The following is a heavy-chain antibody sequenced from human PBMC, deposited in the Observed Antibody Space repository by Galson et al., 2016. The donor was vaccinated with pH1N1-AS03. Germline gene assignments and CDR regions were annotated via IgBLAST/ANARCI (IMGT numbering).Heavy chain of an antibody. CDR3: ARWSAGLTGYCYAMDV. D-gene: IGHD4/OR15-4a*01. CDR1: GYTFTSYY. V-gene: IGHV1-46*01. J-gene: IGHJ6*02. Sequence: SVKVSCKASGYTFTSYYIHWVRQAPGQGREWMGIINTSDGNTNYAQRFQGRVTMTRDTSTCTVYIGLSSLRSDDTAVYYCARWSAGLTGYCYAMDVWGQGTTVTVSS. CDR2: INTSDGNT.